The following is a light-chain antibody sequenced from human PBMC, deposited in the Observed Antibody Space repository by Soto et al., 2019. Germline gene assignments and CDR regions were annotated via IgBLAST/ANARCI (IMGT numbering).Light chain of an antibody. CDR1: QNIRSR. CDR2: DAS. J-gene: IGKJ1*01. V-gene: IGKV1-5*01. CDR3: QQHQSYWS. Sequence: DIQMTQSPSSVSACVGDRVTITSRASQNIRSRLAWFQQKPGKAPKLLIYDASSLESGVPQRFSGSGSGTEFTLTISSLQTDDFSTYYCQQHQSYWSFGQGTKVDIK.